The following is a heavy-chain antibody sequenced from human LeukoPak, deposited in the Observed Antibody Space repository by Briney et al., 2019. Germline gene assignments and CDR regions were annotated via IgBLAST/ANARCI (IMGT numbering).Heavy chain of an antibody. CDR3: ARGGYYGSGNDFRFDP. Sequence: SETLSLTCTVSGGSISSYYWSWIRQPPGKGLEWIGYIYYSGSTNYNPYLKSRVTISVDTSKNQFSLKLTSVTAADTAVYFCARGGYYGSGNDFRFDPWGQGTLVTVSS. CDR2: IYYSGST. D-gene: IGHD3-10*01. V-gene: IGHV4-59*01. CDR1: GGSISSYY. J-gene: IGHJ5*02.